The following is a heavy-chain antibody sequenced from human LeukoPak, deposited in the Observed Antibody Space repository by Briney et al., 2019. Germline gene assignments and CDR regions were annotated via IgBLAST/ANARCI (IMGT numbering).Heavy chain of an antibody. CDR2: VSQSGSTI. J-gene: IGHJ4*02. V-gene: IGHV3-11*01. CDR1: GFTFSDYY. CDR3: TTYCGGDCSEFDY. D-gene: IGHD2-21*02. Sequence: PGGSPRLSCTASGFTFSDYYMSWIRQAPGKGLEWLSYVSQSGSTIYYADSVKGRFTISRDNGKNSLYLQMNSLRAEDTGMYYCTTYCGGDCSEFDYWGQGTLVTVSS.